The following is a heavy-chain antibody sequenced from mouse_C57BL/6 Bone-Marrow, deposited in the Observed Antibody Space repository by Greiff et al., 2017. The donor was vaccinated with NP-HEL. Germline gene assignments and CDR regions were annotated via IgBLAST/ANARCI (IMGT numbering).Heavy chain of an antibody. CDR2: IHPSDSDT. J-gene: IGHJ1*03. V-gene: IGHV1-74*01. CDR3: AIDDYYGSVGYFDV. Sequence: QVQLQQPGAELVKPGASVKVSCKASGYTFTSYWMHWVKQRPGQVLEWIGRIHPSDSDTNYNQKFKGKATLTVDKSSSTAYMQLSSLTSEDSAVYYCAIDDYYGSVGYFDVWGTGTTVTVSS. CDR1: GYTFTSYW. D-gene: IGHD1-1*01.